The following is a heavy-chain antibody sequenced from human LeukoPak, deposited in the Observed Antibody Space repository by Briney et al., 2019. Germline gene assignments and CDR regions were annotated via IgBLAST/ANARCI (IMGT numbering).Heavy chain of an antibody. V-gene: IGHV1-18*04. J-gene: IGHJ3*02. CDR1: GYTFTSYG. CDR2: INTANDKT. D-gene: IGHD3-9*01. Sequence: GASVKVSCRPSGYTFTSYGLSWVRQAPGQGFEWMGWINTANDKTDYAQKFQDRVTMTTDTSTNTAYIEVRSLTSDDTAVYYCARSAYYDILTGHDAFDIWGQGTMVTVSS. CDR3: ARSAYYDILTGHDAFDI.